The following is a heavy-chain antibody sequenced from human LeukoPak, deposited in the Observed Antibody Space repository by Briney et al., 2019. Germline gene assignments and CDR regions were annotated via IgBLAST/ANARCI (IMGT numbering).Heavy chain of an antibody. CDR2: IYYSGST. CDR3: ARQKDDRSGHHY. J-gene: IGHJ2*01. Sequence: SETLSLTCTVSGGSISSYYWSWIRQPPGKGLEWIGYIYYSGSTNYNPSLNSRVTIPLDASKNQFSLKRNSLPTAYTAVNQCARQKDDRSGHHYWGRGTVVSVSS. CDR1: GGSISSYY. D-gene: IGHD3-22*01. V-gene: IGHV4-59*08.